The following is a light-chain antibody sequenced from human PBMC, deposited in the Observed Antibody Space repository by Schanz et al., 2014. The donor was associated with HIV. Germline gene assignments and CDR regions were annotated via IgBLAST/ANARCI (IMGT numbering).Light chain of an antibody. J-gene: IGLJ3*02. CDR3: SSYTSSTTWV. CDR1: TSNIGRNS. Sequence: QSVLTQPPSVSGTPGQRVTISCSGGTSNIGRNSVNWYQQLPGTAPKLLIYGNNQRPSGVPDRFSGSKSGTSASLAISGLHSEDEADYFCSSYTSSTTWVFGGGTKLTVL. V-gene: IGLV1-44*01. CDR2: GNN.